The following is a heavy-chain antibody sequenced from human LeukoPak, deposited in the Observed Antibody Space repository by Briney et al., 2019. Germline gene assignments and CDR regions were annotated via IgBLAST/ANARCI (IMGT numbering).Heavy chain of an antibody. CDR3: AKSRGSGSNMARGVNFDY. CDR1: GFTFNSYW. CDR2: ISDGGSIT. V-gene: IGHV3-23*01. Sequence: GGSLRLSCAASGFTFNSYWMHWVRQAPGKGLEWVSTISDGGSITYYADSVKGRFTISRDNSKNTLFLQMNSLSAEDTALYYCAKSRGSGSNMARGVNFDYWGQGTLVTVSS. J-gene: IGHJ4*02. D-gene: IGHD3-10*01.